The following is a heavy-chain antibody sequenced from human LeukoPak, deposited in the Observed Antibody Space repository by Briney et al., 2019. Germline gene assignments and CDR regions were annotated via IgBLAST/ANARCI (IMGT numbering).Heavy chain of an antibody. J-gene: IGHJ4*02. CDR1: GFTFSNAW. CDR3: TTDRTVVTAIAY. D-gene: IGHD2-21*02. V-gene: IGHV3-15*01. Sequence: GGSLRLSCAASGFTFSNAWMSWVRQAPGKGLEWVGRIKSKTDGGTTDYAAPVKGRFTISRDDSKNTLYLQMNSLKTEDTAVYYCTTDRTVVTAIAYWGQGTLVTVSS. CDR2: IKSKTDGGTT.